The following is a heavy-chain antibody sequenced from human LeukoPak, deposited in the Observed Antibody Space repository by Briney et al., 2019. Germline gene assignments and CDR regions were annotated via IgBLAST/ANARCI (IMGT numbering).Heavy chain of an antibody. CDR2: VNSDGSST. J-gene: IGHJ4*02. Sequence: PGGSLRLSCAASGFTFSSYWMHWVRQAPGKGLVWVSRVNSDGSSTSYADSVKGRFTISRDNAKNSLYLQMNSLRAEDTAVYYCARAFLCSSTSCRDYWGQGTLVTVSS. CDR1: GFTFSSYW. D-gene: IGHD2-2*01. CDR3: ARAFLCSSTSCRDY. V-gene: IGHV3-74*01.